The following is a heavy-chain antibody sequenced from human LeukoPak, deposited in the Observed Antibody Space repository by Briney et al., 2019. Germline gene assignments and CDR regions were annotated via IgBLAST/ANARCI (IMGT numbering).Heavy chain of an antibody. V-gene: IGHV4-39*01. CDR3: GSPFYNPSLKSRVTISVDTSKNQFSLKLSSVTASDTAVYYCARRFAPSRNDAFDI. Sequence: PSETLSLTCTVSGGSINSSSYYWGWIRQPPGKGLEWIGTIYYSGSTYYNPSLKSGITISVKTTKNKFSRKLSSGAAEARTFYYCGSPFYNPSLKSRVTISVDTSKNQFSLKLSSVTASDTAVYYCARRFAPSRNDAFDIWGQGTMVTVSS. CDR2: IYYSGST. J-gene: IGHJ3*02. CDR1: GGSINSSSYY. D-gene: IGHD3-10*01.